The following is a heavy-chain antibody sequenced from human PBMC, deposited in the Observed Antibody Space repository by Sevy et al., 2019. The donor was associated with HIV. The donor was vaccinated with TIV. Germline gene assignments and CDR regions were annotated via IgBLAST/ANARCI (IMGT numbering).Heavy chain of an antibody. V-gene: IGHV5-51*01. J-gene: IGHJ4*02. Sequence: GESLKISCQGSGYSFTSHWIGWVRHMPGKGLEWMGIIYPEDSETRYSPSFQGQVTFSAVKSISTAYLQWGSLKASDTAMYYCATSRSGYFDSSGYYIYWGQGTLVTVS. CDR1: GYSFTSHW. CDR3: ATSRSGYFDSSGYYIY. CDR2: IYPEDSET. D-gene: IGHD3-22*01.